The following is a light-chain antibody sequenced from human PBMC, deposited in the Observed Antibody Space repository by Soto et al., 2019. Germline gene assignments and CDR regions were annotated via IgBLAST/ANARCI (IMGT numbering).Light chain of an antibody. V-gene: IGKV3-15*01. Sequence: EVVIRQSAATVSVSPGEGATLSCRASQGGGNTLAGYHHKTGQTPRLLIYDTSPRATGVPSRFXGSRSGAEFTLTINSLQSEDFAVYYRQPYNTWPLTFGGGTKV. J-gene: IGKJ4*01. CDR2: DTS. CDR1: QGGGNT. CDR3: QPYNTWPLT.